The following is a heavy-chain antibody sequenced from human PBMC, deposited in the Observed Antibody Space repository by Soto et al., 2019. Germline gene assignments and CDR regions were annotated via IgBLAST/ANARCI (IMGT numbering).Heavy chain of an antibody. D-gene: IGHD5-12*01. J-gene: IGHJ4*02. V-gene: IGHV3-74*01. CDR1: GFTFSSYW. CDR3: ARERGYTGYEFDY. Sequence: GGSLRLSCAASGFTFSSYWMHRVRQAPGKGLIWVSRIHSDGSTTSYADSVKGRFTISRDNAKNTLYLQMNSLRADDTAVYYCARERGYTGYEFDYWAREPRSPSPQ. CDR2: IHSDGSTT.